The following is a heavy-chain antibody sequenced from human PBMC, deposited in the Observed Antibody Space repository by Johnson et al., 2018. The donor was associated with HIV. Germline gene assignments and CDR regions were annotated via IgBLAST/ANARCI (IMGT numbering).Heavy chain of an antibody. D-gene: IGHD4-23*01. CDR1: RFTFSSYA. CDR2: ISYDGSKR. J-gene: IGHJ3*02. CDR3: ASGEDYGGNYGALDI. Sequence: QVQLVESGGGVVQPGRSLRLSCAASRFTFSSYAMHWVRQAPGKGLEWVAVISYDGSKRYYADPARGRFTISRDNSKDTLYLQVNGLRVEDTAVFYCASGEDYGGNYGALDIWGQGTMVTVSS. V-gene: IGHV3-30*01.